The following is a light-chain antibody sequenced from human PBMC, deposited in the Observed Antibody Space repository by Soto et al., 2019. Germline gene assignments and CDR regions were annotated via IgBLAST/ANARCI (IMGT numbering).Light chain of an antibody. CDR1: QSVSNN. CDR2: GAS. V-gene: IGKV3-15*01. Sequence: YFRAIQSVSNNLAWYQQKPGQAPRLLIFGASTRATGIPARFSGRGSGTEFTLTSSRLQSEDFAIYYCRQFDNGLTYAQGTRLEV. CDR3: RQFDNGLT. J-gene: IGKJ5*01.